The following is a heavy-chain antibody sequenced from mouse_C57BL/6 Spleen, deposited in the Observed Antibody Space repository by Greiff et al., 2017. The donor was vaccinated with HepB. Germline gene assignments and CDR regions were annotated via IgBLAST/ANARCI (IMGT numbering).Heavy chain of an antibody. D-gene: IGHD2-2*01. J-gene: IGHJ3*01. CDR2: IWSGGST. CDR3: ARSLGYGYEAWFAY. CDR1: GFSLTSYG. V-gene: IGHV2-2*01. Sequence: VQGVESGPGLVQPSQSLSITCTVSGFSLTSYGVHWVRQSPGKGLEWLGVIWSGGSTDYNAAFISRLSISKDNSKSQVFFKMNSLQADDTAIYYCARSLGYGYEAWFAYWGQGTLVTVSA.